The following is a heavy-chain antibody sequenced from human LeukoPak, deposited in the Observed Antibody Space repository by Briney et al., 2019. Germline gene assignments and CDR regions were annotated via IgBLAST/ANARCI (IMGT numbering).Heavy chain of an antibody. CDR3: ARWRAAHDAFDI. V-gene: IGHV3-13*01. CDR2: IGIAGDT. J-gene: IGHJ3*02. CDR1: GFTFSSYD. D-gene: IGHD6-6*01. Sequence: PGGSLRLSCATSGFTFSSYDMHWVRQSTGKGLGWVSAIGIAGDTNYLASVQGRFTISRENAKNSLYLQMNSLRVGDTAVYYCARWRAAHDAFDIWGPGTMVTVSS.